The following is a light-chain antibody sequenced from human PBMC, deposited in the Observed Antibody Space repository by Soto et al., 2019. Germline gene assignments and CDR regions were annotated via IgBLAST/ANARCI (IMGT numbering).Light chain of an antibody. Sequence: QSVVTQPPSASGTPGQRVTISCSGSSSNIGSNNVNWYQQLPGTAPKLLIYNIHQRPSGVPDRFSGSKSGTSASLAISGLQSEDEADDYCAAWDDSLNGPVFGGGTKLTVL. V-gene: IGLV1-44*01. CDR2: NIH. J-gene: IGLJ3*02. CDR1: SSNIGSNN. CDR3: AAWDDSLNGPV.